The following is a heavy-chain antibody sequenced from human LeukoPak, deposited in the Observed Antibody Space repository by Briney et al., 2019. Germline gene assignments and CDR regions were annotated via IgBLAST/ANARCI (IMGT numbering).Heavy chain of an antibody. D-gene: IGHD5-18*01. J-gene: IGHJ6*02. CDR3: ARVDTAMVEDYYGMDV. Sequence: PSETLSLTCAGYGGSSSGYYWSWLRQPPGKGLEWIGEINHSGSTNYNPSLKSRVTISVDTSKNQFSLKLSSVTAADTAVYYCARVDTAMVEDYYGMDVWGQGTTVTVSS. V-gene: IGHV4-34*01. CDR2: INHSGST. CDR1: GGSSSGYY.